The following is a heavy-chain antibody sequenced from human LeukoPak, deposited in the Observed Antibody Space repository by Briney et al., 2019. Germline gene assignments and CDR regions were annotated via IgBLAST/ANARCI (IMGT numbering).Heavy chain of an antibody. V-gene: IGHV4-39*01. D-gene: IGHD6-13*01. CDR2: IYYSGST. J-gene: IGHJ4*02. CDR3: ASSSSWYYFDY. CDR1: GGSISSSSYY. Sequence: SETLSLTCTVSGGSISSSSYYWGWIRQPPGKGLEWIGSIYYSGSTYYNPSLKSRVTISVDTSKNQFSLKLSSVTAADTAVYYSASSSSWYYFDYWGQGTLVTVSS.